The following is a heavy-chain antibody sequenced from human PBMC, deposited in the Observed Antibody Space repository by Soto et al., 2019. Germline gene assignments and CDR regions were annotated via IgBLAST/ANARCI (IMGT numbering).Heavy chain of an antibody. Sequence: QVQLQESGPGLVKPSQTLSLTCTVSGGSISSGGYYWSWIRQHPGKGLEWIGYIYYSGRTYYNPSLKSRVTISVDTSKNQFSLKLSSVTAADTAVYYCARDSTNGGTFYYWGQGTLVTVSS. V-gene: IGHV4-31*03. CDR3: ARDSTNGGTFYY. J-gene: IGHJ4*02. CDR2: IYYSGRT. CDR1: GGSISSGGYY. D-gene: IGHD7-27*01.